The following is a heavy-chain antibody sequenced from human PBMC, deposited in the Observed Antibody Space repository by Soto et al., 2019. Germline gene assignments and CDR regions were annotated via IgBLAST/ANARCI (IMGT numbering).Heavy chain of an antibody. CDR1: GFTFSSYS. CDR2: IWYDGSNK. CDR3: ARDADGQQLVYSTDY. Sequence: QVQLVESGGGVVQPGRSLRLSCAASGFTFSSYSMHWVRQAPGKGLEWVAVIWYDGSNKYYADSVKGRFTISRDNSKNTLYLQMNSLRAEDTAVYYCARDADGQQLVYSTDYWGQGTLVTVSS. V-gene: IGHV3-33*01. J-gene: IGHJ4*02. D-gene: IGHD6-13*01.